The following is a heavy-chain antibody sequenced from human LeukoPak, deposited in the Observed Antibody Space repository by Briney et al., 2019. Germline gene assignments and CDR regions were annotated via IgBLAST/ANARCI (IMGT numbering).Heavy chain of an antibody. Sequence: GRSLRLSCAASGFTFDDYAMHWVRQAPGKGLEWVSGISWNSGSIGYADSVKGRFTISRDNAKNSLYLQINSLRAEDMALYYCAKDIAAAGTYVFDYWGQGTLVTVSS. J-gene: IGHJ4*02. CDR3: AKDIAAAGTYVFDY. CDR2: ISWNSGSI. D-gene: IGHD6-13*01. V-gene: IGHV3-9*03. CDR1: GFTFDDYA.